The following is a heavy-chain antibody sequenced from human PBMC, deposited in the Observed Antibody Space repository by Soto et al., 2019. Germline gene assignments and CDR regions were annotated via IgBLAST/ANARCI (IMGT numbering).Heavy chain of an antibody. CDR1: GGSISSSSYY. J-gene: IGHJ5*02. D-gene: IGHD3-3*01. V-gene: IGHV4-39*01. CDR2: IYYSGST. CDR3: ARGANDFWSGYSNWFDP. Sequence: SETLSLTCTVSGGSISSSSYYWGWNRQPPGKGLEWIGSIYYSGSTYYNPSLKSRVTISVDTSRNQFSLSLSSVTAADTSVYYCARGANDFWSGYSNWFDPWGQGTLVTVSS.